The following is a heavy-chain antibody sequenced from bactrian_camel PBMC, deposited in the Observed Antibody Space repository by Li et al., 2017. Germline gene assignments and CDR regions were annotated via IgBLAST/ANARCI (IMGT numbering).Heavy chain of an antibody. V-gene: IGHV3S25*01. J-gene: IGHJ6*01. CDR1: GFTFSGRF. D-gene: IGHD6*01. CDR3: VRDLIEYEAGASFAY. CDR2: INSGGGIT. Sequence: QLVESGGGLVQPGGSLRLSCKGSGFTFSGRFLTWVRQVSGKGVEWVSVINSGGGITYYADSVKGRFTISRDNGKNLVYLQKNSLKPEDTAVYYCVRDLIEYEAGASFAYWGQGTQVTVS.